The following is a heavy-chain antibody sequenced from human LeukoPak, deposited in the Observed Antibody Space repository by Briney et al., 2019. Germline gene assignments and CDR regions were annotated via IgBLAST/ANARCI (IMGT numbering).Heavy chain of an antibody. J-gene: IGHJ4*02. D-gene: IGHD6-13*01. V-gene: IGHV4-59*01. Sequence: SETLSLTCTVSGGSISSYYWSWLRQPPGKGLEWIGYIYYSGSTNYNPSLTSRVTISVDTSKNQFSLKLSSVTAAGTAVYYCARLDSSSWYQIDYWGQGTLVTVSS. CDR2: IYYSGST. CDR1: GGSISSYY. CDR3: ARLDSSSWYQIDY.